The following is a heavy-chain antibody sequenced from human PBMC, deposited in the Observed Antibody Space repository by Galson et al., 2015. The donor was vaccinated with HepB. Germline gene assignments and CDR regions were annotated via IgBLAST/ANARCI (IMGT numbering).Heavy chain of an antibody. V-gene: IGHV3-30*04. J-gene: IGHJ4*02. CDR3: ARDGRERQPLPGY. Sequence: SLRLSCAASGFTFTDHSMHWVRQTPDKGLEWVAIISSDGSNKNYADSVKGRFTISRDNSKNTLYLQVSSLKTEDTAVYYCARDGRERQPLPGYWGQGTLVTVSS. D-gene: IGHD2-2*01. CDR2: ISSDGSNK. CDR1: GFTFTDHS.